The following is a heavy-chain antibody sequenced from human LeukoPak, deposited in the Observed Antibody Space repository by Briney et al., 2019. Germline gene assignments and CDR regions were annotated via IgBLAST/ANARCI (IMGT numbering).Heavy chain of an antibody. CDR1: GGSFSLHA. CDR2: VIPVIDVA. Sequence: SVKVSCKGSGGSFSLHASNWVRQAPGQGLEWVGSVIPVIDVATYVKRCQGRVTITAERSSNTAYLKMTGLTSEDMAVYFCARGTAPAGTRYFDVWGRGTLVVVSS. J-gene: IGHJ2*01. D-gene: IGHD1-1*01. V-gene: IGHV1-69*04. CDR3: ARGTAPAGTRYFDV.